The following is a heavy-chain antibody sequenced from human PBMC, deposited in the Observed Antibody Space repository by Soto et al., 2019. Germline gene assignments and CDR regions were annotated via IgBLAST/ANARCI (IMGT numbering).Heavy chain of an antibody. CDR3: ARGGDIVVVPAAIGRYSSGSYYGMDV. V-gene: IGHV5-51*01. CDR2: IYPGDSGT. Sequence: MPGEGLEWMGIIYPGDSGTRYSPSFQGQVTISADKSISTAYLQWSSLKASDTAMYYCARGGDIVVVPAAIGRYSSGSYYGMDVWGQGTTVTVSS. D-gene: IGHD2-2*01. J-gene: IGHJ6*02.